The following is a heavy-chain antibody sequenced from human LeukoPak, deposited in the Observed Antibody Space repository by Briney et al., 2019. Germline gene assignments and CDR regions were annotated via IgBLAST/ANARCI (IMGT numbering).Heavy chain of an antibody. J-gene: IGHJ4*02. CDR2: ISWNSGSI. CDR1: GFTFDDYA. CDR3: AKGNDSSGYYPFLLY. V-gene: IGHV3-9*01. Sequence: PGRSLRLSCAASGFTFDDYAMHWVRQAPGKGLEWVSGISWNSGSIGYADSVKGRFTISRDNAKNSLYLQMNSLRAEDTALYYCAKGNDSSGYYPFLLYWGQGTLVTVSS. D-gene: IGHD3-22*01.